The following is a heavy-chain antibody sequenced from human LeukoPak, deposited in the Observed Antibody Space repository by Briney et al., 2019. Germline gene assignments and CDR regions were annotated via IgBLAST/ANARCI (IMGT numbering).Heavy chain of an antibody. CDR3: AKSVYGSGNY. D-gene: IGHD3-10*01. Sequence: GGSLRLSCAASGFTISSCGMSWVRQAPGKGLEWVSSISGGTTYYADSVKGRFTISRDNSKNIVSLQMNSLRAEDTAVYYCAKSVYGSGNYWGQGSLVTVSS. V-gene: IGHV3-23*01. CDR2: ISGGTT. J-gene: IGHJ4*02. CDR1: GFTISSCG.